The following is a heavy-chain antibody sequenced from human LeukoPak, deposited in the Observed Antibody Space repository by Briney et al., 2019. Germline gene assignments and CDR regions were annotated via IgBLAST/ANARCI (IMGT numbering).Heavy chain of an antibody. CDR2: IYYSGST. Sequence: SETLSLTCTVSGGSISSYYWSWIRQPPGKGLEWIGSIYYSGSTYYNPSLKSRVTISVDTSKNQFSLKLSSVTAADTAVYYCASRIYSGSYSWGQGTLVTVSS. CDR1: GGSISSYY. J-gene: IGHJ4*02. D-gene: IGHD1-26*01. CDR3: ASRIYSGSYS. V-gene: IGHV4-59*12.